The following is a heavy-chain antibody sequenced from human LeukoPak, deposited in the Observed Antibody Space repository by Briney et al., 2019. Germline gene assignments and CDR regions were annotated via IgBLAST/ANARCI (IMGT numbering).Heavy chain of an antibody. CDR2: IFNTGSA. CDR3: ARTYYDSSGYYPQAEYFQH. D-gene: IGHD3-22*01. Sequence: SETLSLTCTVSGVSMSSHYWSWIRQVPGKGLEYVGYIFNTGSATYNPSLKSRVTISVDTSKNQFSLKLSSVTAADTAVYYCARTYYDSSGYYPQAEYFQHWGQGTLVTVSS. CDR1: GVSMSSHY. J-gene: IGHJ1*01. V-gene: IGHV4-59*08.